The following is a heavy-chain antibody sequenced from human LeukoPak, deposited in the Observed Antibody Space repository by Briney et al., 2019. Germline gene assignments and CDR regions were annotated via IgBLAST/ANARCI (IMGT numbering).Heavy chain of an antibody. CDR2: ISDSGGST. CDR1: GITLNNYG. CDR3: AKRGVVIRVILVGFHKEAYYFES. D-gene: IGHD3/OR15-3a*01. J-gene: IGHJ4*02. Sequence: GGSLRLSCAVSGITLNNYGMTWVRQAPGKGLEWVAGISDSGGSTKYADSVKGRFTISRDNPKHTLYLQMTSLRAEDTAVYFCAKRGVVIRVILVGFHKEAYYFESWGQGALVTVSS. V-gene: IGHV3-23*01.